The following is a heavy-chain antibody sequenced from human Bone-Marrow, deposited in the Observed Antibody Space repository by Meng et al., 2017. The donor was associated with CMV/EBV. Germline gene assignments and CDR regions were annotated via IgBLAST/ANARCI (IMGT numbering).Heavy chain of an antibody. V-gene: IGHV1-46*01. J-gene: IGHJ4*02. CDR1: YTFTSYY. CDR2: INPSGGST. D-gene: IGHD2-2*01. Sequence: YTFTSYYMHWVRQAPGQGLEWMGIINPSGGSTSYAQKFQGRVTMTRDTSTNTVYMELSSLRSEDTAVYYCARGPAGYCSSTSCYLFDYWGQGTLVTVSS. CDR3: ARGPAGYCSSTSCYLFDY.